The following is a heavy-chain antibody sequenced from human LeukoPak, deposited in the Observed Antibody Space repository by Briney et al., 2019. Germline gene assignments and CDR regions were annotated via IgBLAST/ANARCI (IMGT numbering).Heavy chain of an antibody. D-gene: IGHD6-13*01. V-gene: IGHV3-23*01. CDR3: VTSYSSSWYVGRY. Sequence: GGSLRLSCAASGFSFSSYAMSWVRQAPGKGLEWVSGISGNGYSTYYADSVKGRLTISRDNSKNTVYLQMNSLRAEDTAIFYCVTSYSSSWYVGRYWGQGALLTVSS. CDR1: GFSFSSYA. CDR2: ISGNGYST. J-gene: IGHJ4*02.